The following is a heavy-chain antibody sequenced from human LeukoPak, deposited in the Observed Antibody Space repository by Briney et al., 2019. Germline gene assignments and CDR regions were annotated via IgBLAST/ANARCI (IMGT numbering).Heavy chain of an antibody. CDR2: ISGSGGGT. CDR1: GFTFSSYA. J-gene: IGHJ4*02. D-gene: IGHD6-19*01. CDR3: AKGGYSSGWYVSYFDY. Sequence: GGSLRLSCAASGFTFSSYAMSWVRQAPGKGLEWVSAISGSGGGTYYADSVKGRFTISRDNSKNTLYLQMNSLRAEDTAVYYCAKGGYSSGWYVSYFDYWGQGTLVTVSS. V-gene: IGHV3-23*01.